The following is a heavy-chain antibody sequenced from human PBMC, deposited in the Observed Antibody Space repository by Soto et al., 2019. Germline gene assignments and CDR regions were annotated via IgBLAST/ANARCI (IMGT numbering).Heavy chain of an antibody. Sequence: QVQLQQWGAGLLKPLETLSLTCAVSGGSLWGYYLSLVRQSPGKGLDWIGEINYSGGNNYNPSLKSRVTISVDTSNNQFSLRLISLTAADTAVYYCAKSATVGAANFDVWGHGTKVTVTA. V-gene: IGHV4-34*01. CDR3: AKSATVGAANFDV. CDR2: INYSGGN. CDR1: GGSLWGYY. D-gene: IGHD1-26*01. J-gene: IGHJ3*01.